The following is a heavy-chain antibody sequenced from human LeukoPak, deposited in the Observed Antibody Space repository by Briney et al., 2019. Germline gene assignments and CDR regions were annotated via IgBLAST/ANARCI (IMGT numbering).Heavy chain of an antibody. D-gene: IGHD5-18*01. CDR3: AREVDVDTALAYGMDV. CDR2: MNPNSGNT. J-gene: IGHJ6*02. V-gene: IGHV1-8*01. Sequence: GASVKVSCKASGYTFTSYDINWVRQATGQGLEWMGWMNPNSGNTGYAQKFQGRVTMTRNTSISTAYMELSSPRSEDTAVYYCAREVDVDTALAYGMDVWGQGTTVTVSS. CDR1: GYTFTSYD.